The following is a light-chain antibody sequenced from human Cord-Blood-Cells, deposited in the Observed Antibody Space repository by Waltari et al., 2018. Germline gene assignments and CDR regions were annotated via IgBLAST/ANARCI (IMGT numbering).Light chain of an antibody. J-gene: IGLJ1*01. V-gene: IGLV2-14*01. Sequence: QSALTQPASVSGSPGQSITISCTGTSSDVGGYNYVSWYQQHPGKAPKLMIYDVSKRPSGVSNRFSDSKSGNTASLTISGLQAEDEADYYCSSYTSSPFVFGTGTKVTVL. CDR2: DVS. CDR3: SSYTSSPFV. CDR1: SSDVGGYNY.